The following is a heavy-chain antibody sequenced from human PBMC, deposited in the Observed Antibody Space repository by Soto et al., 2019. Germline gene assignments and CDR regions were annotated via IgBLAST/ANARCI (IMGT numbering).Heavy chain of an antibody. Sequence: EVQLVESGGDLVQPGGSLRLSCAASGFTFSGNWMNWVRQAPGKGLEWVANIKQDGGEKYYADSVKGRFTISRDNAKNSLYLQMNFLRGDDTAIYFCAREWTTYNFDYWGRGTPVTVSS. CDR2: IKQDGGEK. J-gene: IGHJ4*02. V-gene: IGHV3-7*01. D-gene: IGHD1-1*01. CDR3: AREWTTYNFDY. CDR1: GFTFSGNW.